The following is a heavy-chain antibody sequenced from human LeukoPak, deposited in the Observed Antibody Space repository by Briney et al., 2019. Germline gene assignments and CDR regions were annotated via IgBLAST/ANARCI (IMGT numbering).Heavy chain of an antibody. J-gene: IGHJ4*02. CDR1: GFTFSSYA. CDR3: AKDRDIVVVPAADY. Sequence: EGSLRLSCAASGFTFSSYAMSWVRQAPGKGLEWVSAISGSGGSTYYADSVKGRFTISRDNSKNTLYLQMNSLRAEDTAVYYCAKDRDIVVVPAADYWGQGTLVTVSS. V-gene: IGHV3-23*01. CDR2: ISGSGGST. D-gene: IGHD2-2*01.